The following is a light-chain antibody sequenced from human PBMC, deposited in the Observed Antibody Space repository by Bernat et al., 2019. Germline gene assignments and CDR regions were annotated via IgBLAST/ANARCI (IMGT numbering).Light chain of an antibody. J-gene: IGLJ3*02. V-gene: IGLV6-57*04. CDR1: IGTIASSS. Sequence: NFMLTQPHSVSESPGKTVTISCTRSIGTIASSSVQWYQQRPGGAPTPVIFENNQRHTRVPDRFSRSIDSSSNSASRTISGLKTEDGAEYSCQSYDNSIWVFGGGTRLTVL. CDR2: ENN. CDR3: QSYDNSIWV.